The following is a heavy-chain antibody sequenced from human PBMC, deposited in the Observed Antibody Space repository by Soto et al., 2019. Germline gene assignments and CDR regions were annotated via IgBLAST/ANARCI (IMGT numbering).Heavy chain of an antibody. Sequence: QVQLVESGGGLVKPGGSLRLSCAASGFTFSDYYMAWIRQAPGKGLEWVSYISSSSTSTNSAVSVRGRFTISRDDAKNSLYLQMNSLRAEDTAVYYCARENGGTFDYWGQGTLVTVSS. V-gene: IGHV3-11*05. J-gene: IGHJ4*02. CDR2: ISSSSTST. CDR1: GFTFSDYY. CDR3: ARENGGTFDY. D-gene: IGHD2-8*01.